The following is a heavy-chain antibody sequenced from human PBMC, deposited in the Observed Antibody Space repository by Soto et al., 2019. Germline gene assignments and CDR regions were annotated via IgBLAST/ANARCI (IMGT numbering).Heavy chain of an antibody. CDR3: ARDWGYDPATTYYYGMDV. D-gene: IGHD5-12*01. J-gene: IGHJ6*02. V-gene: IGHV6-1*01. CDR2: IYYKSRWYN. Sequence: SHTLSLTYAISWDTISTNTAAFNWISQSPSRGLEWLGRIYYKSRWYNDYSESMKSRIAIIPDTSRNQFSLQLNSVIPGDTAVYYCARDWGYDPATTYYYGMDVWGQGTKVTVSS. CDR1: WDTISTNTAA.